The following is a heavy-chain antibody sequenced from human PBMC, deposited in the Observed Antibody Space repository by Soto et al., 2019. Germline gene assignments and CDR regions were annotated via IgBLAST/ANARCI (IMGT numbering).Heavy chain of an antibody. CDR3: VRTWHGFDI. J-gene: IGHJ3*02. Sequence: QPWGSLRLSCAASGFTFSTYWMHWVRQAPEKGLLWVSHINGDGSYTDFADSVNGRFXISXXXXKXXXYXQMQSLRVEDTAVYFCVRTWHGFDIWGPGTMVTVSS. V-gene: IGHV3-74*01. CDR1: GFTFSTYW. CDR2: INGDGSYT.